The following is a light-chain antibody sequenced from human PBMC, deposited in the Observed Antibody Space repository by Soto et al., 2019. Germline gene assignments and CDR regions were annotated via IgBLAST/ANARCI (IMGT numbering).Light chain of an antibody. CDR3: QKYNSAPRT. CDR2: AAS. V-gene: IGKV1-27*01. Sequence: DIQMTQSPYSLSASVGDRVTITCRASQGISNDFAWYQQKPGKVPKLLIYAASTLQSGVPSRFSGSGSGTDFTLTISSLQPEDVATYYCQKYNSAPRTFGGGTQVEIK. J-gene: IGKJ4*01. CDR1: QGISND.